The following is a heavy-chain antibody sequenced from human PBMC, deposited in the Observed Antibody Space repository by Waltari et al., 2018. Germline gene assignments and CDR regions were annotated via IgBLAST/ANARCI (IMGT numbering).Heavy chain of an antibody. CDR1: CVSISSGDDH. V-gene: IGHV4-30-4*08. J-gene: IGHJ5*02. D-gene: IGHD3-22*01. CDR3: ARADYYYDKNWFDP. Sequence: QVQLQESGPGLVKPSQTLSLTCTVSCVSISSGDDHWNWIRQPPGKGLEWIGYVYYSGSTYYNPSLKSRLTISVDTSKNQFYLHLNSVTAADTAVYYCARADYYYDKNWFDPWGQGTPVTVSS. CDR2: VYYSGST.